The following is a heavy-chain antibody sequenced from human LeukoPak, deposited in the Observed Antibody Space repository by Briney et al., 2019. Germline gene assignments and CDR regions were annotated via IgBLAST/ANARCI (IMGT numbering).Heavy chain of an antibody. CDR3: AKGRGTTVTSAANS. CDR2: ISGSNDNT. CDR1: GFTFSSYA. J-gene: IGHJ4*02. Sequence: GGSLRLSCSASGFTFSSYAMSWVRQAPGKGLEWVSSISGSNDNTYYADSVKDRFTGSRDNSKNTLSLQMNSLRAEDTAVYYCAKGRGTTVTSAANSWGQGTLVTVCS. D-gene: IGHD4-17*01. V-gene: IGHV3-23*01.